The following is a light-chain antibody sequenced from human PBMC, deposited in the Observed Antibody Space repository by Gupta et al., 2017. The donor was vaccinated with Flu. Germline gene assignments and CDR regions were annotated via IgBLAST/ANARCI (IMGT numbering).Light chain of an antibody. Sequence: ETLLPQSPATLSFPPGERATLSCRASQSVSSYLAWYQQKPGQAPRLLIYDASNRATGIPARFSGSGSGTDFTLTISSLEPEDFAVYYCQQRSNWRPYSFGQGTKLEIK. J-gene: IGKJ2*03. CDR2: DAS. CDR3: QQRSNWRPYS. CDR1: QSVSSY. V-gene: IGKV3-11*01.